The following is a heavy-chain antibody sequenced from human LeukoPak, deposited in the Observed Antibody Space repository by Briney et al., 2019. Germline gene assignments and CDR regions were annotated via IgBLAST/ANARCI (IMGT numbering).Heavy chain of an antibody. CDR3: ARAEGNWNRFDY. CDR1: GGSISSYY. CDR2: IYYSGST. J-gene: IGHJ4*02. D-gene: IGHD1-1*01. V-gene: IGHV4-59*12. Sequence: SETLSLTCTVSGGSISSYYWSWIRQPPGKGLEWIGYIYYSGSTYYNPSLKSRVTISVDTSKNQFSLKLSSVTAADTAMYYCARAEGNWNRFDYWGQGTLVTVSS.